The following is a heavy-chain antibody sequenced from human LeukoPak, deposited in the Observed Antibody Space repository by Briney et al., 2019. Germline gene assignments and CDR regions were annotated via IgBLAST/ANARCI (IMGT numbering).Heavy chain of an antibody. D-gene: IGHD1-26*01. CDR2: ISYDGRNK. J-gene: IGHJ4*02. CDR3: AKDRDILGAVCYFDY. CDR1: GFSFSSYG. V-gene: IGHV3-30*18. Sequence: PGGSLRLSCAASGFSFSSYGMHWVRQAPGKGLEWVAVISYDGRNKYHADSGKGRFTISRDNSKNTVYLQMNSLRAEDTAVYYCAKDRDILGAVCYFDYWGQGTLVTVSS.